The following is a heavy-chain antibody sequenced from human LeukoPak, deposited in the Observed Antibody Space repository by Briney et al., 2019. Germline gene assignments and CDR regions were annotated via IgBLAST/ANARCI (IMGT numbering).Heavy chain of an antibody. Sequence: ASVKVSCKSSGYTFTSYDINWVRQATAQGLEWMGWMNPNSGNTGYAQKFQGRVTMTRNTSISTAYMELSSLRSEDTAVYYCARVGRNYYDSSGYYGWGQGTLVTVSS. CDR1: GYTFTSYD. J-gene: IGHJ4*02. D-gene: IGHD3-22*01. CDR3: ARVGRNYYDSSGYYG. V-gene: IGHV1-8*01. CDR2: MNPNSGNT.